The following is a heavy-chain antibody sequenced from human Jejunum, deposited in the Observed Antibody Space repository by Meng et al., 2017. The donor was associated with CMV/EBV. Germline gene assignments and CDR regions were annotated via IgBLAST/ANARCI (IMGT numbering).Heavy chain of an antibody. CDR3: ASNRGY. J-gene: IGHJ4*02. Sequence: LKISCAASGFTFSSYWMHWVRQAPGKGLVWVSRSSSDGSSTSYADSMKGRFTISRDNAKNTLYLQMNSLRVDDTAVYYCASNRGYWGQGTRVTVSS. CDR1: GFTFSSYW. D-gene: IGHD2/OR15-2a*01. V-gene: IGHV3-74*01. CDR2: SSSDGSST.